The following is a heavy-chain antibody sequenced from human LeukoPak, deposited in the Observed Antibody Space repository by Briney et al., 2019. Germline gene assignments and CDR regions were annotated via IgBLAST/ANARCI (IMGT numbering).Heavy chain of an antibody. J-gene: IGHJ6*02. D-gene: IGHD3-10*01. Sequence: GGSLRLSCAASGFTFSSYGMHWVRQAPGKGLEWVAVISYDGSNKYYADSVKGRFTISRDNSKNTLYPQMNSLRAEDTAVYYCAKSNRGGPYYYGMDVWGQGTTVTVSS. CDR2: ISYDGSNK. V-gene: IGHV3-30*18. CDR1: GFTFSSYG. CDR3: AKSNRGGPYYYGMDV.